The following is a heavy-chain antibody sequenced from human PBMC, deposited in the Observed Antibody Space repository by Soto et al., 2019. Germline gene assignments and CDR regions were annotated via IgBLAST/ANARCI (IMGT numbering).Heavy chain of an antibody. CDR2: IIPIFGNT. CDR3: ARGGPMVRGVIITLKLSYGMDV. V-gene: IGHV1-8*02. CDR1: GGTFSSYA. J-gene: IGHJ6*02. Sequence: ASVKVSCKASGGTFSSYAISWVRQAPGQGLEWMGGIIPIFGNTGYAQKFQGGVTMTRSTSISTAYMELSSLRSEDTAVYYCARGGPMVRGVIITLKLSYGMDVWGQGTTVTVSS. D-gene: IGHD3-10*01.